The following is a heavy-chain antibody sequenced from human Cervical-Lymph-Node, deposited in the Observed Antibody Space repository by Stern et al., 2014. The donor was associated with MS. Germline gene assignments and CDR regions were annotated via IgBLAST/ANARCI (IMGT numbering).Heavy chain of an antibody. J-gene: IGHJ6*02. V-gene: IGHV4-34*01. D-gene: IGHD7-27*01. CDR2: VSHSGST. Sequence: QVQLQQWGAGLLKPSETLSLTCSISGGSFGGYYWNWIRQPPVMGLEWIGDVSHSGSTKYNPSLKSRVTLSVDTSNNQFSLKLNSVTAADTAVYYCARAWGAYAMDVWGQGTTVIVSS. CDR3: ARAWGAYAMDV. CDR1: GGSFGGYY.